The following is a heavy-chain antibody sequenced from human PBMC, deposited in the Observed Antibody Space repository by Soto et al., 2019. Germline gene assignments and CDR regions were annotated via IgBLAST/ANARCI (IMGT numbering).Heavy chain of an antibody. J-gene: IGHJ4*02. CDR3: ARDAPGAAGDFDY. D-gene: IGHD6-13*01. CDR1: GFTFSSYA. CDR2: ISYDGSNK. V-gene: IGHV3-30-3*01. Sequence: GGSLRLSCAASGFTFSSYAMHWVRQAPGKGLEWVAVISYDGSNKYYADSVKGRFTISRDNSKNTLYLQMNSLRAEDTAVYYCARDAPGAAGDFDYWGQGTLVTVSS.